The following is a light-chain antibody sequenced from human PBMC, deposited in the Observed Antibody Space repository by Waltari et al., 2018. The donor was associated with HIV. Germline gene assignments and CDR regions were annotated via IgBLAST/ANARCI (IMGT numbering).Light chain of an antibody. V-gene: IGKV3-11*01. Sequence: EIVLTQSPATLSLSPGEGATLSCRASQSISSYLGWYQQKPGQAPRLLIYEATSRATGIPARFSGRGSGTDFTLTISSLDPEDFAVYYCQQRATWPLTFGQGTRLEIK. J-gene: IGKJ5*01. CDR2: EAT. CDR1: QSISSY. CDR3: QQRATWPLT.